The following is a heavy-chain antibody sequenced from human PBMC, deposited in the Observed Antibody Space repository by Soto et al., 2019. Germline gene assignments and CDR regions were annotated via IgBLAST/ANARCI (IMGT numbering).Heavy chain of an antibody. J-gene: IGHJ5*02. CDR1: GGSISSYY. CDR2: IYYSGST. CDR3: ARAKAPLYSSSWYWFDP. Sequence: SETLSLTCTVSGGSISSYYWSWIRQPPGKGLEWIGYIYYSGSTNYNPSLKSRVTISVDTSKNQFSLKLSSVTAADTAVYYCARAKAPLYSSSWYWFDPWGQGTLVTVYS. D-gene: IGHD6-13*01. V-gene: IGHV4-59*08.